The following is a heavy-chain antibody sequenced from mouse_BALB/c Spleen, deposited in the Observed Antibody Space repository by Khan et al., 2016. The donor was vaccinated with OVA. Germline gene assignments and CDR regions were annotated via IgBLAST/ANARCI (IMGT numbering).Heavy chain of an antibody. CDR1: GFTFRNYW. D-gene: IGHD1-1*01. CDR2: ILPGSGDT. J-gene: IGHJ2*01. V-gene: IGHV1-9*01. Sequence: QVQLQQSGAELMKPGASVKISCKATGFTFRNYWIEWVKQRPGHGLEWIGQILPGSGDTNYHEKFEGKATFTADTSSNTAYMQLSSLTSEDSAVYYCALYGSRGDYWGQGTTLTVSS. CDR3: ALYGSRGDY.